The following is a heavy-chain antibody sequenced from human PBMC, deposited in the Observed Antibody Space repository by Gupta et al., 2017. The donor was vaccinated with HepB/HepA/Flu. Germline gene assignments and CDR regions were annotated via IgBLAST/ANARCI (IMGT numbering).Heavy chain of an antibody. V-gene: IGHV3-64*02. CDR2: ISSNGGST. Sequence: EVQLVESGEGLVQPGGSLSLSCAASGFTFSSYAMHWVRQAPGKGLEYVSAISSNGGSTYYADSVKGRFTISRDNSKNTLYLQMGSLRAEDMAVYYCARGGNDCTSTSCYLRYWGQGTLVTVSS. CDR1: GFTFSSYA. J-gene: IGHJ4*02. D-gene: IGHD2-2*01. CDR3: ARGGNDCTSTSCYLRY.